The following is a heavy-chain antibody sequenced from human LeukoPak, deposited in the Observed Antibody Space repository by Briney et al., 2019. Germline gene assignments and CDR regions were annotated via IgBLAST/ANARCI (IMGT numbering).Heavy chain of an antibody. CDR1: GFTFSSYS. J-gene: IGHJ4*02. CDR2: ISSSSSYI. Sequence: GGSLRLSCAASGFTFSSYSMNWVRQAPGKGLEWVSSISSSSSYIYYADSVKGRFTISRDNAKNSLYLQMNSLRAEDTAVYYCARDLLHYYDSSGYYWGQGTLVTVSS. V-gene: IGHV3-21*01. D-gene: IGHD3-22*01. CDR3: ARDLLHYYDSSGYY.